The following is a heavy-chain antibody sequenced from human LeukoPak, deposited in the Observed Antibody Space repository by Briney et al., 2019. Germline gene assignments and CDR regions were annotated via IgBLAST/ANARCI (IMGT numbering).Heavy chain of an antibody. CDR2: INHSGST. CDR1: GGSFSGYY. CDR3: ARRGITMIVVSPLVFDY. V-gene: IGHV4-34*01. Sequence: SETLSLTCAVYGGSFSGYYWSWIRQPPGKGLEWIGEINHSGSTNYNPSLKSRVTISVDTSKNQISLKLSSVTAADTAVYYCARRGITMIVVSPLVFDYWGQGTLVTVSS. J-gene: IGHJ4*02. D-gene: IGHD3-22*01.